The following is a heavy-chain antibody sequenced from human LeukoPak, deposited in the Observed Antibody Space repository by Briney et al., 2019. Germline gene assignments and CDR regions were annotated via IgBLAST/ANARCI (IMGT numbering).Heavy chain of an antibody. J-gene: IGHJ4*02. CDR2: IRGDGGSK. CDR1: GFTFISHG. V-gene: IGHV3-23*01. Sequence: GGSLRLSCAASGFTFISHGMNWVRQAPGKGLEWFSSIRGDGGSKYYADSVKGRFTISRDNSKNTLYLQMNSLRPEDTAVYYCARDSGWYGDTWGQGTLVTVSS. D-gene: IGHD6-19*01. CDR3: ARDSGWYGDT.